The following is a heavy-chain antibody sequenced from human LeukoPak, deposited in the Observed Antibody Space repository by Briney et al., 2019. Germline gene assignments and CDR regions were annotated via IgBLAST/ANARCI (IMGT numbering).Heavy chain of an antibody. Sequence: GGSLRLSCAASGFTFSTYWMNWVRQAPGKGLEWVANIKQDGSDKYYVDSVKGRFTISRDNAKNSLYLQMNSLRAEDTAVYYCAIIPRAAAGPSARSPFHYWGQGTLVTVSS. CDR1: GFTFSTYW. J-gene: IGHJ4*02. D-gene: IGHD6-13*01. V-gene: IGHV3-7*01. CDR3: AIIPRAAAGPSARSPFHY. CDR2: IKQDGSDK.